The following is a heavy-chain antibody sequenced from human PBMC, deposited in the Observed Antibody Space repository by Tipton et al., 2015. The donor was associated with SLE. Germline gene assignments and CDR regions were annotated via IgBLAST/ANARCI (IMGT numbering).Heavy chain of an antibody. D-gene: IGHD3-10*01. Sequence: TLSLTCAVSGQSITSGYFWGWVRQPPGKGLEWIGTINHSGSYYNPSLKSRVTISVDTSKNQFSLKLSSVTAADTAVYFCARDPPSSYYYGMDVWGRGATVTVSS. CDR1: GQSITSGYF. CDR3: ARDPPSSYYYGMDV. J-gene: IGHJ6*02. V-gene: IGHV4-38-2*02. CDR2: INHSGS.